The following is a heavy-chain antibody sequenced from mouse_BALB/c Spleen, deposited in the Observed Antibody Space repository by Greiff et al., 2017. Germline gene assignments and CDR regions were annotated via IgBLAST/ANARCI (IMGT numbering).Heavy chain of an antibody. CDR3: ARRDSYYGSSHYFDY. Sequence: QVQLQQSGAELVRPGSSVKISCTASGFAFSSYWMNWVKQRPGQGLEWIGQIYPGDGDTNYNGKFKGKATLTADKSSSTAYMQLSSLTSEDSAVYFCARRDSYYGSSHYFDYWGQGTTLTVSS. CDR2: IYPGDGDT. J-gene: IGHJ2*01. CDR1: GFAFSSYW. V-gene: IGHV1-80*01. D-gene: IGHD1-1*01.